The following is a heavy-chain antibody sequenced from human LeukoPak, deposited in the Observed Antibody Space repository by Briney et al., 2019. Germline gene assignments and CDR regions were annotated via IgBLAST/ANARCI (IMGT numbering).Heavy chain of an antibody. Sequence: PGGSLRLSCEARDFDFNDHIMNWFRQAPGKGPGWVSSISPSGSDTYYRDAVRGRFTISRDRATNSLLLHMSSLRVEDTALYYCARARIKGFRVQGVGPCHIWGPGTMVSVAS. CDR3: ARARIKGFRVQGVGPCHI. CDR2: ISPSGSDT. D-gene: IGHD1-14*01. CDR1: DFDFNDHI. J-gene: IGHJ3*02. V-gene: IGHV3-21*06.